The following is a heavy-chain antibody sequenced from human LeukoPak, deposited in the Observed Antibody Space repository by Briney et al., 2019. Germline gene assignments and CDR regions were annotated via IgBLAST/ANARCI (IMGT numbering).Heavy chain of an antibody. D-gene: IGHD3-10*01. CDR1: GGSISSYY. CDR3: ARGSITKGWFDL. V-gene: IGHV4-59*01. J-gene: IGHJ5*02. CDR2: IYYNEST. Sequence: SETLSLTCTVSGGSISSYYWSWIRQPPGKGLEWMGYIYYNESTNYTPSLKSRVTISVDTSKNQFYLQLSSVTAADMAVYYCARGSITKGWFDLWGQGTLVTVSS.